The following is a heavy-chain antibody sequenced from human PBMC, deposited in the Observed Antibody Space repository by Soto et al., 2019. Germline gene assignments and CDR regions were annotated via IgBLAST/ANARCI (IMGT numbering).Heavy chain of an antibody. CDR3: ARAITAYWYFDL. D-gene: IGHD3-16*01. Sequence: QVQLVQSGAEVKKPGASVKVSCKASGYTFTSYDINCVRQATGQGLEWMGWMNPNSGNTGYAQKFQGRVTMTRNPSISTAYMELSSLRSADTAVYYCARAITAYWYFDLWGRGTLVTVSS. CDR1: GYTFTSYD. V-gene: IGHV1-8*01. CDR2: MNPNSGNT. J-gene: IGHJ2*01.